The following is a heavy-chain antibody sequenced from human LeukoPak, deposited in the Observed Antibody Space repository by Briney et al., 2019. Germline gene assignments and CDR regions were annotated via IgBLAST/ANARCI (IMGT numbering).Heavy chain of an antibody. V-gene: IGHV4-34*01. Sequence: SETLSLTCTASGGSISSYYWSWIRQPPGKGLEWIGEINHSGSTNYNPSLKSRVTISVDTSKNQFSLKLSSVTAADTAVYYCARGPRITMVRGVILFDYWGQGTLVTVSS. D-gene: IGHD3-10*01. CDR1: GGSISSYY. CDR2: INHSGST. J-gene: IGHJ4*02. CDR3: ARGPRITMVRGVILFDY.